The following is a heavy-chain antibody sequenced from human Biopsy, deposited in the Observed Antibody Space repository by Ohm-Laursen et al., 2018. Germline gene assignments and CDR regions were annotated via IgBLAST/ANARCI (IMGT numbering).Heavy chain of an antibody. J-gene: IGHJ5*02. D-gene: IGHD3-22*01. Sequence: SQTLSLTCTVSGGSISSGGSYWSWIRPGPGQGLVWIGYIFNSANTYYNPSLKNLISISGDTSKNQFSLKLNSVTAADTAVYYCARGDYFDSNGYFWFDPWGQGTLVTVSS. CDR1: GGSISSGGSY. CDR3: ARGDYFDSNGYFWFDP. CDR2: IFNSANT. V-gene: IGHV4-31*01.